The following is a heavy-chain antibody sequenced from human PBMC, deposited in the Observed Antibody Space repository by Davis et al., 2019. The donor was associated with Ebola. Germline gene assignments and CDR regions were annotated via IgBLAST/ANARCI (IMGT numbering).Heavy chain of an antibody. CDR3: ARGSTTVTTPLDY. CDR2: ISYDGSNK. Sequence: PGGSLRLSCAASGFTFSSYAMHWVRQAPGKGLEWVAVISYDGSNKYYADFVKGRVTISRDNAKNTLYLQMNSLRAEDTAVYYCARGSTTVTTPLDYWGQGTLVTVSS. D-gene: IGHD4-17*01. V-gene: IGHV3-30-3*01. J-gene: IGHJ4*02. CDR1: GFTFSSYA.